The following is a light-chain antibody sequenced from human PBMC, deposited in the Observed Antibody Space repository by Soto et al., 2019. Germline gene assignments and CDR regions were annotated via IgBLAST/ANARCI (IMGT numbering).Light chain of an antibody. Sequence: DIQMTQSPSPLSASVGDRVTITCPASQSISSWLAWYQQKPGKAPKLLIYDASTLESGVPSRFSGSGSGTEFTLTISSLQPDDFATYYCQQYNSYSRTFGQGTKVEIK. CDR3: QQYNSYSRT. CDR2: DAS. J-gene: IGKJ1*01. V-gene: IGKV1-5*01. CDR1: QSISSW.